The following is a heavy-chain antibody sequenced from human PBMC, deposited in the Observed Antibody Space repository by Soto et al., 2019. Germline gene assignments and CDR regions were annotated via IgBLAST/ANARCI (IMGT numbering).Heavy chain of an antibody. Sequence: EVHLVESGGGLVQPGGSLRLSCAASGFTFSNFWMNWVRQAPGKGLEWVANIKQDGSKKEYVDSVKGRFTISRDNADNLLYLQMSDLRAEDTAVYYCTFGTSSGLRDDILFDFWGQGTLVTVSS. CDR1: GFTFSNFW. CDR3: TFGTSSGLRDDILFDF. V-gene: IGHV3-7*05. D-gene: IGHD6-19*01. J-gene: IGHJ4*02. CDR2: IKQDGSKK.